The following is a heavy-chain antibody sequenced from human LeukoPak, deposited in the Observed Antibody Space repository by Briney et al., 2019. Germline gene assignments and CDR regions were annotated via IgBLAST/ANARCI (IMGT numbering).Heavy chain of an antibody. V-gene: IGHV4-34*01. CDR2: INHSGST. J-gene: IGHJ4*02. CDR1: GGSFSGYY. D-gene: IGHD5-18*01. CDR3: ARAQDTAMVPGGVDY. Sequence: ASETLSLTCAVYGGSFSGYYWSWIRQPPGKGLEWIGEINHSGSTNYNPSLKSRVTISVDTSKNQFSLKLSSVTAADTAVYYCARAQDTAMVPGGVDYWGQGTLVTVSS.